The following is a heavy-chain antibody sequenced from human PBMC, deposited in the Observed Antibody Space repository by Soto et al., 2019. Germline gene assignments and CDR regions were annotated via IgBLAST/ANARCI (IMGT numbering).Heavy chain of an antibody. Sequence: SETLSLTCTVCGGSMSSYYGSGIRQPAGKGLEWIGRIYTSGSTNYNPSLKSLVTMSVDTSKNQFSLKLSSVTAADTAVYYCARADDCLCDFWGQGTLVTVSS. CDR2: IYTSGST. D-gene: IGHD3-9*01. CDR3: ARADDCLCDF. CDR1: GGSMSSYY. J-gene: IGHJ4*02. V-gene: IGHV4-4*07.